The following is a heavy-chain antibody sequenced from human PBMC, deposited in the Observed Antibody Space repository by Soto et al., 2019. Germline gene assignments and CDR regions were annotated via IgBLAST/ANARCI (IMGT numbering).Heavy chain of an antibody. V-gene: IGHV4-59*01. CDR3: ARERRDYGDYHFDY. Sequence: PSETLSLTCTVSGGSISSYYWSWIRQPPGKGLEWIGYIYYSGSTNYNPSLKSRVTISVDTSKNQFSLKLSSVTAADTAVYYCARERRDYGDYHFDYWGQGTLVTVSS. CDR2: IYYSGST. CDR1: GGSISSYY. D-gene: IGHD4-17*01. J-gene: IGHJ4*02.